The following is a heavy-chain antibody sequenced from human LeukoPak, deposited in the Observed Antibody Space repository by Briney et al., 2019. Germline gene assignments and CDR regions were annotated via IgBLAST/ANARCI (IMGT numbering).Heavy chain of an antibody. D-gene: IGHD1-1*01. Sequence: GGSLRLSCAASGFTLSEYYMIWIRQAPGKGLEWVANIKHDGSDSFYVDSVKGRFTISRDNSENSLYLQKHSLRVEDTAMYFCARDRRPTIYRVLDSWGQGTVVTVSS. CDR1: GFTLSEYY. CDR3: ARDRRPTIYRVLDS. V-gene: IGHV3-7*01. J-gene: IGHJ4*02. CDR2: IKHDGSDS.